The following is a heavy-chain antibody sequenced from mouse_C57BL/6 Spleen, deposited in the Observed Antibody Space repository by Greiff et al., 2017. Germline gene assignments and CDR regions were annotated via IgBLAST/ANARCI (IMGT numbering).Heavy chain of an antibody. D-gene: IGHD3-2*02. J-gene: IGHJ3*01. Sequence: VHVKQSGGDLVKPGGSLKLSCAASGFTFSSYGMSWVRQTPDKRLEWVATISSGGSYTYYPDSVKGRFTISRDNAKNTLYLQMSSLKSEDTAMYYCARQRVDSSGLAWFAYWGQGTLVTVSA. V-gene: IGHV5-6*01. CDR1: GFTFSSYG. CDR3: ARQRVDSSGLAWFAY. CDR2: ISSGGSYT.